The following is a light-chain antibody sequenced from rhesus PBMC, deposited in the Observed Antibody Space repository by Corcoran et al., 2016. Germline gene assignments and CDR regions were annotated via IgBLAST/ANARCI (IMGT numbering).Light chain of an antibody. J-gene: IGKJ2*01. Sequence: DIVMTQSPDSLAVSLGERVTINCKSSQSLLYSSNNKNYLAWYQQKPGQAPKLRIYGAATRESGVPNRFRGSGSGTDVTLTISGLQAEDVAVYYCQQYYSSPYSFGQGTKVEIK. CDR1: QSLLYSSNNKNY. CDR2: GAA. CDR3: QQYYSSPYS. V-gene: IGKV4-1*01.